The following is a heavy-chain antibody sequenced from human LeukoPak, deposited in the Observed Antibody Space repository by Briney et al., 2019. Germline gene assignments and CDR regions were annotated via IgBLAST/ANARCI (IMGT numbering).Heavy chain of an antibody. CDR2: IWYDGSNK. CDR3: ARDGDYGDYTLIDY. D-gene: IGHD4-17*01. J-gene: IGHJ3*01. Sequence: GGSLRLSCAASGFTFSSYGMHWVRQAPGKGLEWVAVIWYDGSNKYYADSVKGRFTISRDNSKNTLYLQMNSLRAEDTAVYYCARDGDYGDYTLIDYWGQGTMVTVSS. CDR1: GFTFSSYG. V-gene: IGHV3-33*01.